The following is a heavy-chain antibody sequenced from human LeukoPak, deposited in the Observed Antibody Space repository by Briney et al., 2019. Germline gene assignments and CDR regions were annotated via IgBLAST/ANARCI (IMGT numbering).Heavy chain of an antibody. D-gene: IGHD6-19*01. CDR1: GDSITSTNW. V-gene: IGHV4-4*02. CDR3: ARGGNSAWYFDY. J-gene: IGHJ4*02. CDR2: TYHSGST. Sequence: SGTLSLTCAVSGDSITSTNWWTWVRQPPGKGLEWIGETYHSGSTNYNPSLKSRVTISLDRSRNQFSLRLNSVTAADTAVYYCARGGNSAWYFDYWGQGTLVTVSS.